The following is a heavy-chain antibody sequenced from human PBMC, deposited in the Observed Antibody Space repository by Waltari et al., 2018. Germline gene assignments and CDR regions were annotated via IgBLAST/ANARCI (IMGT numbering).Heavy chain of an antibody. V-gene: IGHV4-39*07. Sequence: QLQLQESGPRLVQPAEPLSLTCTVSGDSVSSGPYFWAWIRQPPGKGLEWLGSMFYSGTTYHNSSLKSRVTISVDTSKNQVSLQLKSVTAADTAVYFCARDRSGTINSFDPWGRGTLVTVSS. D-gene: IGHD1-26*01. J-gene: IGHJ5*02. CDR3: ARDRSGTINSFDP. CDR2: MFYSGTT. CDR1: GDSVSSGPYF.